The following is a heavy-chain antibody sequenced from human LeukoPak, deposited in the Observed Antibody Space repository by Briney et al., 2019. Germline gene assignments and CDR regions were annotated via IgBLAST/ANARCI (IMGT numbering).Heavy chain of an antibody. CDR1: GFTFSSYW. CDR3: ARGGPAAGRFDY. D-gene: IGHD6-13*01. Sequence: GGSLRLSCAASGFTFSSYWMSWVRQAPGKGLEWVSVIYSGGSTYYADSVKGRFTISRDNSKNTLYLQMNSLRAEDTAVYYCARGGPAAGRFDYWGQGTLVTVSS. V-gene: IGHV3-66*01. CDR2: IYSGGST. J-gene: IGHJ4*02.